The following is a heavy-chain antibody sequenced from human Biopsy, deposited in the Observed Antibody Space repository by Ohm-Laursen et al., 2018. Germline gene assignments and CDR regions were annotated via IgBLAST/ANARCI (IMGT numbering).Heavy chain of an antibody. CDR3: ARGPHSGSHSCFDY. J-gene: IGHJ4*02. D-gene: IGHD1-26*01. CDR1: GGTFINYA. Sequence: VASVKVSCKASGGTFINYAISWVRQAPGQGLEWMGGIIPMFGTANYAQMFQGRVTISADESTSTSYMGLSSLTTEDTAIYYCARGPHSGSHSCFDYWGRGTLVTVSS. V-gene: IGHV1-69*13. CDR2: IIPMFGTA.